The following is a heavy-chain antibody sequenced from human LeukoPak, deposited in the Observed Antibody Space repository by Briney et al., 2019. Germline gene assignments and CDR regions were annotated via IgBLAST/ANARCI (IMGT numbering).Heavy chain of an antibody. J-gene: IGHJ6*03. D-gene: IGHD4-23*01. Sequence: GGSLRLSCAASGFTFDDYATHWVRQAPGKGLEWVSLISGDGGSTYYADSVKGRFTISRDNSKNSLYLQMNSLRTEDTALYYCAKGVSPDRPYYYYYYYRDVWGKGTTVTVSS. CDR1: GFTFDDYA. CDR2: ISGDGGST. V-gene: IGHV3-43*02. CDR3: AKGVSPDRPYYYYYYYRDV.